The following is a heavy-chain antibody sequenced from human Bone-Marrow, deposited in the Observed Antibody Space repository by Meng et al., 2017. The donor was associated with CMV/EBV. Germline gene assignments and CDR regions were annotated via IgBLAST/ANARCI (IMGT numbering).Heavy chain of an antibody. J-gene: IGHJ4*02. CDR2: INSDGRST. CDR3: ATSPFWDNIKPERYSDY. Sequence: GGSLKISCAASGFTFTSYWMHWVRQAPGKGLVWVSRINSDGRSTNYADSVKGRFTISRDNARNTLYLQMNSLRAEDTAVYYCATSPFWDNIKPERYSDYWGQGTLVTVSS. CDR1: GFTFTSYW. V-gene: IGHV3-74*01. D-gene: IGHD2/OR15-2a*01.